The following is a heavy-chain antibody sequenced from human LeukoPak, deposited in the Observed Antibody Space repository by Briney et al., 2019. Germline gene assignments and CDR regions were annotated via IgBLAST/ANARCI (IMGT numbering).Heavy chain of an antibody. D-gene: IGHD2-2*01. CDR3: ARDPWVDRVSVAAAISFDC. V-gene: IGHV3-7*01. J-gene: IGHJ4*02. CDR1: GLNFRLYW. Sequence: GGSLRLSCAASGLNFRLYWMSWVRQATGKGLEWVANIKQEGREKYYVDPEKGRFTISRDNAKSSLYLKMNSLRVENTAVYYWARDPWVDRVSVAAAISFDCWGQGTLVTVSS. CDR2: IKQEGREK.